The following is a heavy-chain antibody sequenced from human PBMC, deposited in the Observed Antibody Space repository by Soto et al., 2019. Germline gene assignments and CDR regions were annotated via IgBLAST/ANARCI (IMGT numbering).Heavy chain of an antibody. D-gene: IGHD3-10*01. CDR2: ISGSGGST. CDR3: AKSPLEYVLLWFGEFST. Sequence: GGSLRLSCAASGFTFSSYAMSWVHQAPGKGLEWVSAISGSGGSTYYADSVKGRFTISRDNSKNTLYLQMNSLRAEDTAVYYCAKSPLEYVLLWFGEFSTLGQGTLVTVSS. CDR1: GFTFSSYA. J-gene: IGHJ5*02. V-gene: IGHV3-23*01.